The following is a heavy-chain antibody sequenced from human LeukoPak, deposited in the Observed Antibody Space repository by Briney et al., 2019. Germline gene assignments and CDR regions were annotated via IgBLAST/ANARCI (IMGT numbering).Heavy chain of an antibody. CDR1: GFTFSSDV. J-gene: IGHJ4*02. V-gene: IGHV3-30-3*01. CDR2: ISSDGSSK. Sequence: GGSLRLSCAASGFTFSSDVMHWVRQAPGKGLEWVAVISSDGSSKHYADSVKGRFTIFTDTSKSTLYLQINGLRPEDTAVYYCARDLVSYSSSPLHWGQGTLVTVSS. D-gene: IGHD6-6*01. CDR3: ARDLVSYSSSPLH.